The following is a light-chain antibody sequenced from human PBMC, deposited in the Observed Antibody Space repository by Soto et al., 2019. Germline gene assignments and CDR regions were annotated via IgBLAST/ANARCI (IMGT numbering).Light chain of an antibody. J-gene: IGKJ5*01. CDR2: GAS. CDR3: QQYGSSPPIT. V-gene: IGKV3-20*01. Sequence: EIVLTQSPGTLSLSPGERATLSCRASQSVSSSYLAWYQQKPGQAPRLLIYGASSRATGIPDRFSGSGSGTDFTLTISRLEPEDFAVYYCQQYGSSPPITFGKGKRREIK. CDR1: QSVSSSY.